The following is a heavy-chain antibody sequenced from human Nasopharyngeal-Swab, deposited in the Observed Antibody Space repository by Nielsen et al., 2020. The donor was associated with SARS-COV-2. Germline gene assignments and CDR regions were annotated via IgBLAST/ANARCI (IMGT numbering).Heavy chain of an antibody. CDR2: IWYDGSNK. CDR3: ARGSSSSFPAYYYYYMDV. D-gene: IGHD6-6*01. Sequence: GESLKISCAASGFTFSSYGMHWVRQAPGKGLEWVAVIWYDGSNKYYADSVKGRFTISRDNSKNTLYLQMNSLRAEDTAVHYCARGSSSSFPAYYYYYMDVWGKGTTVTVSS. J-gene: IGHJ6*03. V-gene: IGHV3-33*01. CDR1: GFTFSSYG.